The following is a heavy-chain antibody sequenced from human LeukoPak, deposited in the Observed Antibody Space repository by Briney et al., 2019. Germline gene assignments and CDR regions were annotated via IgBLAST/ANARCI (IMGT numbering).Heavy chain of an antibody. CDR1: GYTFTSYG. D-gene: IGHD2-8*01. Sequence: ASVKVSCKASGYTFTSYGISWVRQAPGQGLEWMGWISAYNGNTNYAQKLQGRATMTTDTSTSTAYMELRSLRSDDTAVYYCARTKPSWCTNGVCLNWFDPWGQRTLVTVSS. J-gene: IGHJ5*02. V-gene: IGHV1-18*01. CDR3: ARTKPSWCTNGVCLNWFDP. CDR2: ISAYNGNT.